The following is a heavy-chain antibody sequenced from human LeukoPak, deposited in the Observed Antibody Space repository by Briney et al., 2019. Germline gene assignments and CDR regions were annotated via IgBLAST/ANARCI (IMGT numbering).Heavy chain of an antibody. CDR2: LYSDGST. CDR1: GFTVSSNY. CDR3: ARVGTVLRFLEWFFDY. Sequence: PGGSLRLSCAASGFTVSSNYMSWVRQAPGKGLEWVSVLYSDGSTYYADSVKGRFTISRDNSKNTLYLQMNSLRAEDTAVYYCARVGTVLRFLEWFFDYWGQGTLVTVSS. D-gene: IGHD3-3*01. V-gene: IGHV3-53*01. J-gene: IGHJ4*02.